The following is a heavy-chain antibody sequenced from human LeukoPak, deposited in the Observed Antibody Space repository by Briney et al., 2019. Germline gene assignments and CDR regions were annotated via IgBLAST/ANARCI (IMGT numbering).Heavy chain of an antibody. D-gene: IGHD2-8*01. V-gene: IGHV4-34*11. CDR1: GGSFSGYY. CDR3: ARDFNGLDI. Sequence: SETLSLTCAVYGGSFSGYYWSWIRQPPGKGLEWIGNIYYTGSTYYNPSLKTRVTISIDTSRNQFSLNLSSVTAADAAVYYCARDFNGLDIWGQGTMVTVSS. J-gene: IGHJ3*02. CDR2: IYYTGST.